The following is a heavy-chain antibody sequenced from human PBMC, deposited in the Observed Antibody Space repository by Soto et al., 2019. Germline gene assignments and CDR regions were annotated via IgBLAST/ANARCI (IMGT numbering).Heavy chain of an antibody. Sequence: SETLSLTCTVSGGSISSYYWSWIRQPPGKGLEWIGYIYYSGSTNYNPSLKSRVTISVDTSKNQFSLKLSSVTAADTAVYYCARDLKGRLFFDYWGQGTLVTVSS. CDR3: ARDLKGRLFFDY. D-gene: IGHD3-22*01. V-gene: IGHV4-59*01. J-gene: IGHJ4*02. CDR2: IYYSGST. CDR1: GGSISSYY.